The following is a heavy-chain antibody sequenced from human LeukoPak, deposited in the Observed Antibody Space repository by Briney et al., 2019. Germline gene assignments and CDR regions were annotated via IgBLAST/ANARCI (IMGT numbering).Heavy chain of an antibody. CDR2: IIPIFGTA. CDR1: GGTFSSYA. CDR3: ARSFLDPFYSSWFDP. D-gene: IGHD4-11*01. J-gene: IGHJ5*02. Sequence: SVKVSCKASGGTFSSYAISWVRQAPGQGLEWMGGIIPIFGTANYAQKFQGGVTITADESTSTAYMELSSLRSEDTAVYYCARSFLDPFYSSWFDPWGQGTLVTVSS. V-gene: IGHV1-69*13.